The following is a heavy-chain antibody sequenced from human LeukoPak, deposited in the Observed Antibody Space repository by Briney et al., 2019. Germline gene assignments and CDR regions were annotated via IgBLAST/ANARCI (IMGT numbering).Heavy chain of an antibody. CDR2: IRYDGSNE. J-gene: IGHJ4*02. V-gene: IGHV3-30*02. CDR3: AKDAARPTSGAPGY. Sequence: PGGSLRLSCAASGFTFSNYGMHWVRHDPGKGLEWVAFIRYDGSNEYYADPVKGRSTISRDNSKNTLYLQMKSLRAEDTAVYYCAKDAARPTSGAPGYWGQGTLVTVSS. CDR1: GFTFSNYG. D-gene: IGHD6-6*01.